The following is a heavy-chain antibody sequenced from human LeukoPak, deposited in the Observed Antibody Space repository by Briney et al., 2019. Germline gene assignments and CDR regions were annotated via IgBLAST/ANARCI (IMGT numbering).Heavy chain of an antibody. V-gene: IGHV3-23*01. CDR1: GFTFGNSA. Sequence: GESLKISCAASGFTFGNSAMIWVRQAPGKGLEWVSTVSNTGGTTYYSDSVKGRFTISRDNSKNTLWLQMLSLRVDDTAVYYCAKVAGKDGSRDGVDYWGQGTLVTVHS. J-gene: IGHJ4*02. D-gene: IGHD5-24*01. CDR2: VSNTGGTT. CDR3: AKVAGKDGSRDGVDY.